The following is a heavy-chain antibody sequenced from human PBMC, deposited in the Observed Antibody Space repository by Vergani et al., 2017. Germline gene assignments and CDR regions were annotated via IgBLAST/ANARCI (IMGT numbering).Heavy chain of an antibody. CDR1: GFTFDDYA. Sequence: EVQLVESGGGLVQPGRSLRLSCAASGFTFDDYAMHWVRQAPGKGLEWVSGISWNSGSIGYADSVKGRFTISRDNAKNSLYLQMNSLRAEDTALYYCAKTSRATVKKDWFDPWGQGTLVTVSS. CDR3: AKTSRATVKKDWFDP. D-gene: IGHD4-17*01. CDR2: ISWNSGSI. V-gene: IGHV3-9*01. J-gene: IGHJ5*02.